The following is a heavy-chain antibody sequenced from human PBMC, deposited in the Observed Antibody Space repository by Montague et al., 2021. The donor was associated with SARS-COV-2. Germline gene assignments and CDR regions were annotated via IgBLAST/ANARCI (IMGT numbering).Heavy chain of an antibody. Sequence: SETLSLTCAVSALSYDSYYCTRTPSPPGKGRGTIAQITHSGVSYYSPSTKSRVTVSEDTCKNQYSMRLTSVNAADGAVNYCALADYTTGQDSFGVWGQGTIVTVA. J-gene: IGHJ3*01. CDR1: ALSYDSYY. D-gene: IGHD2-2*02. CDR3: ALADYTTGQDSFGV. V-gene: IGHV4-34*01. CDR2: ITHSGVS.